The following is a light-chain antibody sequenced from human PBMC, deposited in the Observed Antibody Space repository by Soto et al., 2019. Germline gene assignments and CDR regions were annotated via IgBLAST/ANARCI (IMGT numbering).Light chain of an antibody. Sequence: QPVLTQPPSVSEAPRQRVTISCSGSSSNIGNNAVNWYQQLPGKAPKLLIYYDDLLPSGVSDRFSGSKSGTSASLAISGLQSVDEADYYCAAWDDSLNGVVFGGGTKLTVL. V-gene: IGLV1-36*01. CDR2: YDD. CDR1: SSNIGNNA. CDR3: AAWDDSLNGVV. J-gene: IGLJ2*01.